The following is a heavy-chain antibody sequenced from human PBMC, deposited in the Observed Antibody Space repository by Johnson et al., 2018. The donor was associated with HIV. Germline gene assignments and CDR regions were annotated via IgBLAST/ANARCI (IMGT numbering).Heavy chain of an antibody. Sequence: QVQLVESGGGVFRPGGSLRLSCAASGFTFSSYAMHWVRQAPGKGLEWVAVIWFDGSNKYYADSVKGRFTISRDNSKSTLYRQMNSLRPEDTAMYYCARDLVATSSSLAFDMWGQGTMVTVSS. CDR2: IWFDGSNK. V-gene: IGHV3-30*14. J-gene: IGHJ3*02. CDR3: ARDLVATSSSLAFDM. D-gene: IGHD6-6*01. CDR1: GFTFSSYA.